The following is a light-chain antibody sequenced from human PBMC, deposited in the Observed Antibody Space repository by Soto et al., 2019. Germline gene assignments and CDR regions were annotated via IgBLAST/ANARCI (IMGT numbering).Light chain of an antibody. CDR1: SSDIGGYNY. Sequence: QSALTQPASVSGSPGQSITISCTGTSSDIGGYNYVSWYQHHPGKAPQLIIFDVINRPSGVSNRFSGSKSGNTASLTIFGLQAEDEADDYCFSYTNTTIYVFGSGTKLTVL. V-gene: IGLV2-14*03. J-gene: IGLJ1*01. CDR3: FSYTNTTIYV. CDR2: DVI.